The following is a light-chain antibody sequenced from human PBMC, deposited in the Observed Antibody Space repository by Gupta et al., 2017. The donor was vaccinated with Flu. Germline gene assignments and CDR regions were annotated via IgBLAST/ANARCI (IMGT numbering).Light chain of an antibody. CDR1: QNINMW. Sequence: DIQMTQSPSTLAASVGDRVTITCRASQNINMWLAWYQQKPGRAPKLLISQASNVASGVPSRFSGSGYGTEFTLTSRSREPDDCASYYGQQDTTPWTFGQGTXVEVK. J-gene: IGKJ1*01. CDR3: QQDTTPWT. CDR2: QAS. V-gene: IGKV1-5*03.